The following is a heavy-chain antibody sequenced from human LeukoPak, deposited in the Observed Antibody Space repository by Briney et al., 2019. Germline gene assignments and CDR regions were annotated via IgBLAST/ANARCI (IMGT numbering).Heavy chain of an antibody. Sequence: GGSLRLSCEASGFIFSDNAMTWVRQAQGKGLEWVSTIRGSDSNTYYADSVKGRFTISRDNSKNTLYLQMNSLRAEDTAVYYCAKDYPLMVAYHFDYWGQGTLVTVSS. CDR3: AKDYPLMVAYHFDY. CDR2: IRGSDSNT. J-gene: IGHJ4*02. D-gene: IGHD3-10*01. CDR1: GFIFSDNA. V-gene: IGHV3-23*01.